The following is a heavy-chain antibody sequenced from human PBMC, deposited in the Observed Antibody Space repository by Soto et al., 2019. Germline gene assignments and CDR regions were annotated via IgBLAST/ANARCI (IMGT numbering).Heavy chain of an antibody. CDR2: IIPILGIA. J-gene: IGHJ6*04. CDR1: GGTFSSYT. V-gene: IGHV1-69*08. CDR3: ARDLIVTGPYDSSV. D-gene: IGHD3-3*01. Sequence: QVQLVQSGAEVKKPGSSVKVSCKASGGTFSSYTISWVRQAPGQGLEWMGGIIPILGIANYAQKFQGRVTIPADKSTSTAYMELSSLRSEDTAVYYCARDLIVTGPYDSSVWGKGTTVTVSS.